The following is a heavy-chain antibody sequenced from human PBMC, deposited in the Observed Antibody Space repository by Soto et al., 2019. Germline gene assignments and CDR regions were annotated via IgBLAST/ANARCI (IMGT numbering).Heavy chain of an antibody. D-gene: IGHD3-10*01. CDR3: ATGPLLVRGVITVVGHGFDY. Sequence: GASVKVSCKVSGYTLTELSMHWVRQAPGKGLEWMGGFDPEDGETIYAQKFQGRVTMTEDTSTDTAYMELSSLRSEDTAVYYCATGPLLVRGVITVVGHGFDYWGQGTLVTVSS. CDR2: FDPEDGET. CDR1: GYTLTELS. J-gene: IGHJ4*02. V-gene: IGHV1-24*01.